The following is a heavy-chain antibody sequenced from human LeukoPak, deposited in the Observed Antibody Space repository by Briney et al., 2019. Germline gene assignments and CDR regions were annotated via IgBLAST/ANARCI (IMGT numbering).Heavy chain of an antibody. J-gene: IGHJ4*02. D-gene: IGHD3-16*01. V-gene: IGHV4-30-4*01. CDR1: GGSISSGDYY. CDR2: IYYSGST. CDR3: ARVPFLGELYAEGFDY. Sequence: PSETLSLTCTVSGGSISSGDYYWSWIRQPPGKGLEWVGYIYYSGSTYYNPSLKSRVTISVDTSKNQFSLKLSSVTAADTAVYYCARVPFLGELYAEGFDYWGQGTLVTVSS.